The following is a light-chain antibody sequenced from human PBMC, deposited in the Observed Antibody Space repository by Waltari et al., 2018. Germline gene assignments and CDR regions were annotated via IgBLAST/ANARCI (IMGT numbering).Light chain of an antibody. J-gene: IGLJ2*01. CDR1: SSDVGGYNY. Sequence: QSALTQPASVSGSPGQSITISCPGTSSDVGGYNYVSWYQQHPGKAPQLIIFDVSDRPSGVSNRFSGSKSGNTASLTISGLQAEDEADYYCSSYIGSSTLELFGGGTSLTVL. CDR2: DVS. V-gene: IGLV2-14*03. CDR3: SSYIGSSTLEL.